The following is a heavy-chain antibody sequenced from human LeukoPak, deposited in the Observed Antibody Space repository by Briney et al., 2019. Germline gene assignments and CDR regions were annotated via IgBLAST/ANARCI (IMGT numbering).Heavy chain of an antibody. CDR2: IRYDGSNK. CDR1: GFTFSSYG. D-gene: IGHD2-8*01. CDR3: ARANSEDIVLMVYAESIDY. J-gene: IGHJ4*02. Sequence: GGSLRLSCAASGFTFSSYGMHWVRQAPGKGLEWVAFIRYDGSNKYYADSVKGRFTISRDNAKNSLYLQMNSLRAEDTAVYYCARANSEDIVLMVYAESIDYWGQGTLVTVSS. V-gene: IGHV3-30*02.